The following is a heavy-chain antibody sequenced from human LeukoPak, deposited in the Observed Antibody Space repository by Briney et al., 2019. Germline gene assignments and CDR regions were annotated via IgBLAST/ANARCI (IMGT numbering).Heavy chain of an antibody. CDR3: ARDDSSGWYFDY. D-gene: IGHD6-19*01. V-gene: IGHV4-31*11. CDR2: IYYSGST. J-gene: IGHJ4*02. CDR1: GGSVNSGGYS. Sequence: SETLSLTCAVSGGSVNSGGYSWSWIRQPPGKGLEWIGYIYYSGSTYYNPSLKSRVTISVDTSKNQFSLKLSSVTAADTAVYYCARDDSSGWYFDYWGQGTLVTVSS.